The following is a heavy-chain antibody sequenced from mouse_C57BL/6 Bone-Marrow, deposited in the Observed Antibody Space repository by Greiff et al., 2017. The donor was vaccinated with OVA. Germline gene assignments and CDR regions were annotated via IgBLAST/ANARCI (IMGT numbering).Heavy chain of an antibody. CDR2: INPGSGGT. Sequence: QVQLKQSGAELVRPGTSVKVSCKASGYAFTNYLIEWVKQRPGQGLEWIGVINPGSGGTNYNEKFKGKATLTADKSSSTAYMQLSSLTSEESAVYFCARGRGTTVVAKDYWGQGTTLTVSS. CDR3: ARGRGTTVVAKDY. J-gene: IGHJ2*01. V-gene: IGHV1-54*01. D-gene: IGHD1-1*01. CDR1: GYAFTNYL.